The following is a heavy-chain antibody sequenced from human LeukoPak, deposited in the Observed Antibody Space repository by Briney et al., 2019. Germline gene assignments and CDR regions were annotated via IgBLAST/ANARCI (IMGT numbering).Heavy chain of an antibody. Sequence: GGSPRLSCAASGFTFSTYGMNWVRQAPGKGLEWVSYISSSSSTIYYADSVKGRFTISRDSAKNSLYLQVNSLRVEDTAVYYCARARGYSYGSRADLDYWGQGTLVTVSS. CDR2: ISSSSSTI. CDR1: GFTFSTYG. V-gene: IGHV3-48*04. J-gene: IGHJ4*02. CDR3: ARARGYSYGSRADLDY. D-gene: IGHD5-18*01.